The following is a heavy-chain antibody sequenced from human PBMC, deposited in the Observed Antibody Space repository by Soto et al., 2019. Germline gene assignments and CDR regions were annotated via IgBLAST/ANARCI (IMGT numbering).Heavy chain of an antibody. CDR1: GFTFRSYG. CDR2: ILYDGSNT. CDR3: AKGDMDTYMATAFDY. V-gene: IGHV3-30*18. J-gene: IGHJ4*02. Sequence: QVQLVESGGGVVQPGTSLRLSCAASGFTFRSYGLHWVRRAPGKGLEWVAVILYDGSNTFYTDSVKGRFTISRDNFKNTLYLQMDSMSTEDTAVYYCAKGDMDTYMATAFDYWGQGTLVTVAS. D-gene: IGHD5-18*01.